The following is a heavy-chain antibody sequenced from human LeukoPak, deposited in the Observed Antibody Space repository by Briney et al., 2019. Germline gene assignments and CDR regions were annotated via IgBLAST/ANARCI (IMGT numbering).Heavy chain of an antibody. Sequence: PGGSLRLSCAASGFRFTYYGMSWVRQAPGKGLEWVSGISGGRSDETTYYADSVKGRFTISRDHSKNTVYLQMNSLRGEDTAVYYCAKEMRFLEQLLYFDSWGQGTLVSVSS. V-gene: IGHV3-23*01. D-gene: IGHD3-3*01. CDR1: GFRFTYYG. CDR2: ISGGRSDETT. CDR3: AKEMRFLEQLLYFDS. J-gene: IGHJ4*02.